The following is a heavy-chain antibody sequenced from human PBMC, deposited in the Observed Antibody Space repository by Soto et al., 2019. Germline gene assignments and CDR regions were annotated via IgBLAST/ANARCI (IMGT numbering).Heavy chain of an antibody. CDR3: ARRGGSPVDWYFDL. Sequence: QLQLQESGPGLVKPSETLSLTCTVSGGSISSSSYYWGWIRQPPGKGLEWIGSIYYSGSTYYNPSLKSRVTISVDTSKNQFSLKLSSVTAADTAVYYCARRGGSPVDWYFDLWGRGTLVTVSS. V-gene: IGHV4-39*01. J-gene: IGHJ2*01. D-gene: IGHD3-16*01. CDR1: GGSISSSSYY. CDR2: IYYSGST.